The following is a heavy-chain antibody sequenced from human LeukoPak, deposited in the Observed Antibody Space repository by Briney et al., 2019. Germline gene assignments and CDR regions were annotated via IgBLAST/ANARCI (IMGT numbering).Heavy chain of an antibody. Sequence: PGGSLRLSCAASGNCWMHWVRQAPGKGLVWVSHINSDGSWTSYADSVKGRFTISRGNSKNTLYLQMNSLRAEDTAVYYCAREELGSSLGFDPWGQGTLVTVSS. CDR3: AREELGSSLGFDP. J-gene: IGHJ5*02. D-gene: IGHD3-16*01. CDR2: INSDGSWT. CDR1: GNCW. V-gene: IGHV3-74*01.